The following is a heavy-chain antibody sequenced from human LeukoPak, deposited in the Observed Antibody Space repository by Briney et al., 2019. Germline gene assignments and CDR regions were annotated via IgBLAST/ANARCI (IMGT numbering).Heavy chain of an antibody. Sequence: SETLSLTFTVSGGSIISGGYYWSWIRQHPGKGLEWIGYIYYSGSTYYNPSLKSRVTMSVDTSKNQFSLKLSSVTAADTAVYYCARGGEYGSESYYKIWGQVTLVTVSS. CDR3: ARGGEYGSESYYKI. V-gene: IGHV4-31*03. D-gene: IGHD3-10*01. CDR1: GGSIISGGYY. CDR2: IYYSGST. J-gene: IGHJ4*02.